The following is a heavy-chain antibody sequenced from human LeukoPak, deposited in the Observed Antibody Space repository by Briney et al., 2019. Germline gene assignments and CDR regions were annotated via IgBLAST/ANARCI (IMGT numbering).Heavy chain of an antibody. J-gene: IGHJ1*01. CDR2: IYTSGST. D-gene: IGHD3-3*01. V-gene: IGHV4-61*02. Sequence: PSETLSLTCTVSGGSISSGSYYWSWIRQPAGKGLEWIGRIYTSGSTNYNPSLKSRVTISVDTSKNQFSLKLSSVTAADTAVYYCARGGTIFGVVTEYFQHWGQGTLVTVSP. CDR1: GGSISSGSYY. CDR3: ARGGTIFGVVTEYFQH.